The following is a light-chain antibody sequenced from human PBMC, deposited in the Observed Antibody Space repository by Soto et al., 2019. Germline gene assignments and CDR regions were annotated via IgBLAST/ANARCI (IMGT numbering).Light chain of an antibody. Sequence: DIQLTQSPSFLSASVGDRVSITCRASEDISSYLAWYQRKPGKAPRVLIYGASTLQSGVPSSFSGSGSGTAFALTISRLQPEDFASYYCQQVKRSPLTFGGGTKVEIK. CDR2: GAS. CDR1: EDISSY. V-gene: IGKV1-9*01. J-gene: IGKJ4*01. CDR3: QQVKRSPLT.